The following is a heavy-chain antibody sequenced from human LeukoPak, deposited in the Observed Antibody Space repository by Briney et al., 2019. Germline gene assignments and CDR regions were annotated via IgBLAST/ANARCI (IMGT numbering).Heavy chain of an antibody. J-gene: IGHJ5*02. CDR2: IYYSGST. CDR1: GGSISSSNW. Sequence: SGTLSLTCAVSGGSISSSNWWNWVRQPPGKGLEWIGEIYYSGSTNYNPSLKSRVTISVDKSKKQFSLHLNSVTPEDTAVYYCARQGFRRFDPWGQGTLVTVSS. V-gene: IGHV4-4*02. D-gene: IGHD3-3*01. CDR3: ARQGFRRFDP.